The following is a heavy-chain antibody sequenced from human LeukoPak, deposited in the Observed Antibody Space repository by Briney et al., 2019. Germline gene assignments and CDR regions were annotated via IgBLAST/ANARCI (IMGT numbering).Heavy chain of an antibody. CDR1: GGSISSSNYY. J-gene: IGHJ4*02. D-gene: IGHD3-10*01. CDR2: INHSGST. CDR3: ASGYGGLVH. V-gene: IGHV4-39*07. Sequence: SETLSLTCTVSGGSISSSNYYWSWIRQPPGKGLEWIGEINHSGSTNYNPSLKSRVTISVDTSKNQFSLKLSSVTAADTAVYYCASGYGGLVHWGQGTLVTVSS.